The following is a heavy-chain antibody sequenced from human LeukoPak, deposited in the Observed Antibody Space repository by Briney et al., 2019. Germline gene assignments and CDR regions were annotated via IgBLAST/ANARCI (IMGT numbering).Heavy chain of an antibody. CDR3: ARAAPRYSSGHREDYYYMDV. Sequence: GASVKVSCTASGYTFTGYYMHWVRQAPGQGLGWMGWINPNSGGTDYAQKFQGRVTMTRDTSISTAYMELSRLRSDDTAVYYCARAAPRYSSGHREDYYYMDVWGKGTTVTISS. CDR2: INPNSGGT. D-gene: IGHD6-19*01. J-gene: IGHJ6*03. CDR1: GYTFTGYY. V-gene: IGHV1-2*02.